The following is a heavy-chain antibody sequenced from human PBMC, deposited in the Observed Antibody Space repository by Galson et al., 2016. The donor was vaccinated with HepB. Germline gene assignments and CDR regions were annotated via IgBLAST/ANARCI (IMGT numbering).Heavy chain of an antibody. CDR3: ARGALEWLFGYYYYYMDV. CDR2: IIPILGTT. J-gene: IGHJ6*03. CDR1: GGTFSSHA. D-gene: IGHD3-3*01. V-gene: IGHV1-69*13. Sequence: SVKVSCKASGGTFSSHAIGWVRQAPGQGLEWMGGIIPILGTTNYAQKFKDRVTLTADESTSTAYMELSSLRSEDTAVYYCARGALEWLFGYYYYYMDVWGKGTTVTVSS.